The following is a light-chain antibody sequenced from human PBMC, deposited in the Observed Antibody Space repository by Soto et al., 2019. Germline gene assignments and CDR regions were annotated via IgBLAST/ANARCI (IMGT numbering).Light chain of an antibody. Sequence: EIVLTQSPATLSLSPGERATLSCRASQSVSSYLAWYQQKPGQAPRLLIYDASNRATGIPDRFSGSGSGTDFTITISSLEPEDFAVYYCQQRSNWPPSTFGQGTKLEIK. CDR2: DAS. V-gene: IGKV3-11*01. CDR3: QQRSNWPPST. J-gene: IGKJ2*01. CDR1: QSVSSY.